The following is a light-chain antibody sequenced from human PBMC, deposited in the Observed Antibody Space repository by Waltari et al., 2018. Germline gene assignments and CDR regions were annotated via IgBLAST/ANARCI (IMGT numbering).Light chain of an antibody. CDR2: GAS. CDR3: QNHERLPAT. CDR1: QRICRY. V-gene: IGKV3-20*01. J-gene: IGKJ1*01. Sequence: EVVLTQSPGTLYLSPGETATLFCRASQRICRYLVWYQQRPGQAPRLLIYGASIRAAGIPDRFSGSGSGTDFTLSISRLEPEDFAVYYCQNHERLPATFGQGTRVEIK.